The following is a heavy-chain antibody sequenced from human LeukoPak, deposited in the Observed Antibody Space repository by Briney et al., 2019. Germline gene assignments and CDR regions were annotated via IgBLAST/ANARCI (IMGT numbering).Heavy chain of an antibody. CDR1: AFTFSSYA. CDR3: AKGDFYDTTDLDY. CDR2: ISSSGDST. Sequence: GALRLSCAASAFTFSSYAMGWVRQAPGKGLEWVSGISSSGDSTHYADSVKARFTISRDNSKSTLYLQMNSLRAEDTAIYFCAKGDFYDTTDLDYWGQGTLVTVSS. J-gene: IGHJ4*02. D-gene: IGHD2-21*02. V-gene: IGHV3-23*01.